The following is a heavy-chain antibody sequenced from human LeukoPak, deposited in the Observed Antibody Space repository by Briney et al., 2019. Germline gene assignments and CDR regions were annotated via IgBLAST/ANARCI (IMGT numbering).Heavy chain of an antibody. V-gene: IGHV3-53*01. CDR2: IYSGGST. D-gene: IGHD4-23*01. CDR3: ARDPPYGGSDY. Sequence: GGSLRLSCAASGFTVSSNYMSWVRQAPGKGLEWVSVIYSGGSTYYADSVKGRFTISRDNSKNTLYLPMNSLRAEDTAVYYCARDPPYGGSDYWGQGTLVTVSS. J-gene: IGHJ4*02. CDR1: GFTVSSNY.